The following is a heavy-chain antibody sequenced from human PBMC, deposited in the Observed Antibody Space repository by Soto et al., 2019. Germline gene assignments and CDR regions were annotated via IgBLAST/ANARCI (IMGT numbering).Heavy chain of an antibody. CDR2: IYSGGST. CDR1: GFTVSSNY. D-gene: IGHD3-10*01. CDR3: ARNWPYGWGSDYHGYYYDEMVD. V-gene: IGHV3-66*01. Sequence: GGSLRLSCAASGFTVSSNYMSWVRQAPGKGLEWVSVIYSGGSTYYADSVKGRFTISRDNSKNTLYLQMNSLRAEDTAVYYCARNWPYGWGSDYHGYYYDEMVDWGPGATVTVSS. J-gene: IGHJ6*02.